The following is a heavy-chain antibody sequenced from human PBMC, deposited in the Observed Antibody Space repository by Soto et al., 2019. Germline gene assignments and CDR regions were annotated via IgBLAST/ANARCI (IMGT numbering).Heavy chain of an antibody. CDR1: GDSTSYYY. CDR3: AIGYMDWFDP. Sequence: SETLSLTCTVSGDSTSYYYWSWIRVAPGKGLEWIGSVYHSGSTNYNPSLKSRVTILRDSSKAQFSLKLNSATAADTAVYYCAIGYMDWFDPCGQGTLVTVSS. D-gene: IGHD2-2*02. V-gene: IGHV4-59*08. CDR2: VYHSGST. J-gene: IGHJ5*02.